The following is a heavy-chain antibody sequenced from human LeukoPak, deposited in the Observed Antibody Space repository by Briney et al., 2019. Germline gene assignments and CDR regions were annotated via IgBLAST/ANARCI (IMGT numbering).Heavy chain of an antibody. CDR1: GYTFTSYD. CDR2: INPSGGST. Sequence: GASVKVSCKASGYTFTSYDINWVRQATGQGLEWMGIINPSGGSTSYAQKFQGRVTMTRDTSTSTVYMELSSLRSEDTAVYYCARDGAEDHDAFDIWGQGTMVTVSS. J-gene: IGHJ3*02. V-gene: IGHV1-46*01. CDR3: ARDGAEDHDAFDI. D-gene: IGHD1-26*01.